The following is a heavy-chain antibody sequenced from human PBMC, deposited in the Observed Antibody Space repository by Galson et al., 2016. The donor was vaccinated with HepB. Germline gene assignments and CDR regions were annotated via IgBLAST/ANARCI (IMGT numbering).Heavy chain of an antibody. J-gene: IGHJ3*02. V-gene: IGHV3-23*01. CDR2: ITASGTTK. D-gene: IGHD3-3*01. CDR3: AKDANFWSGYPEDAFDM. CDR1: GFALTFYA. Sequence: SLRLSCAASGFALTFYAMHWVRQTPGKGLEWVASITASGTTKHYADSVEGRFTVSRDSSKKMLFLQMNSLRVEDTAVYYCAKDANFWSGYPEDAFDMWGQGTMVTVSS.